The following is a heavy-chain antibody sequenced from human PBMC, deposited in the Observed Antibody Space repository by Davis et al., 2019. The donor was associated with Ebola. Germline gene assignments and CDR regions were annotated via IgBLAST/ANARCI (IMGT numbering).Heavy chain of an antibody. V-gene: IGHV3-23*01. Sequence: PGGSLRLSCAASGFTFRTYGMTWVRQAPGKGLEWVSSISAGGTAPYYADSVKGRFTISRDNSKNTLSLQMDSLRADDTAVYYCVRHYDTTYWNDPWGQGTLVTVSS. CDR2: ISAGGTAP. CDR1: GFTFRTYG. CDR3: VRHYDTTYWNDP. J-gene: IGHJ5*02. D-gene: IGHD3-9*01.